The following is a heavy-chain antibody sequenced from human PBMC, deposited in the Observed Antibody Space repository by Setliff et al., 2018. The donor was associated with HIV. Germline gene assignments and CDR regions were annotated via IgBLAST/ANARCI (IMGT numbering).Heavy chain of an antibody. J-gene: IGHJ4*02. D-gene: IGHD2-21*02. V-gene: IGHV4-39*07. CDR3: ARGTKSWRRLWGY. Sequence: SETLSLTCTISGGSTNSDHYFWGWIRQSPGKGLEWIATISYDGNTYYNPSLKSLVTISSATSQNQFSLTMTSLTAADTAVYFCARGTKSWRRLWGYWGQGTRVTVSS. CDR1: GGSTNSDHYF. CDR2: ISYDGNT.